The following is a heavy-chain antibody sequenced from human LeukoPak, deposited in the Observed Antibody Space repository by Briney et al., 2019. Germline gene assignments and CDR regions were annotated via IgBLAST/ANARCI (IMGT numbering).Heavy chain of an antibody. D-gene: IGHD6-13*01. J-gene: IGHJ4*02. CDR1: GYTFTSYG. CDR2: ISAYNGNT. CDR3: ARGSSSWESYFDY. V-gene: IGHV1-18*01. Sequence: ASVKVSCKASGYTFTSYGISWVRQAPGQGLEWMGWISAYNGNTIYAQKFQGRVTMTEDTSTDTAYMELSSLRSEDTAVYYCARGSSSWESYFDYWGQGTLVTVSS.